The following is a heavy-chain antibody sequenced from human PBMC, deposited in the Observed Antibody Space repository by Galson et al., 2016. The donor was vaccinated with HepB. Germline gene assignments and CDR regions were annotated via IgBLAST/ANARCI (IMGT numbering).Heavy chain of an antibody. CDR2: INTDGSST. CDR1: GFFFRSHW. Sequence: SLRLSCAASGFFFRSHWMHWVRQAPGKGLVWVSRINTDGSSTTYADSVKGRFSISRDNAKNTLYLQMTSLRADETAVYYCARVSALWWERYWYFDLWGRGTLVTVSS. D-gene: IGHD1-26*01. J-gene: IGHJ2*01. CDR3: ARVSALWWERYWYFDL. V-gene: IGHV3-74*01.